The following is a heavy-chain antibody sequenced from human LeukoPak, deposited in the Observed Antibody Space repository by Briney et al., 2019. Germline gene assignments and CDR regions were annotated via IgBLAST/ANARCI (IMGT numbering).Heavy chain of an antibody. V-gene: IGHV3-66*01. D-gene: IGHD3-3*01. CDR2: IYSGDST. CDR3: ARVFWEKDGFIVAFDI. J-gene: IGHJ3*02. CDR1: GFTVSGNY. Sequence: PGGSLRLSCAASGFTVSGNYMSWVRQAPGKGLEWVSIIYSGDSTYYADSVKGRFTISRDNSKNTLYLQMNSLRAEDTAVYYCARVFWEKDGFIVAFDIWGQGTMVTVSS.